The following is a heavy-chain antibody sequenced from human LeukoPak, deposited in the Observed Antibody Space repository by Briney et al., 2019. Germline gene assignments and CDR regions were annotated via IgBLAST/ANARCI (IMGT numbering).Heavy chain of an antibody. D-gene: IGHD2-2*01. CDR1: GGSISSGSYY. CDR2: IYTSGST. Sequence: ASETLSLTCTVSGGSISSGSYYWSWIRQPAGKGLEWIGRIYTSGSTNYNPSLKSRVTISVDTSKNQFSLKLSSVTAADTAVYYCARGCSSTSCYGYVWGKGTTVTVSS. CDR3: ARGCSSTSCYGYV. V-gene: IGHV4-61*02. J-gene: IGHJ6*04.